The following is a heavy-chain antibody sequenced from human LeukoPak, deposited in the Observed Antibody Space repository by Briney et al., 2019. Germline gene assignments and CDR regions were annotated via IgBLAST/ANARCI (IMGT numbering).Heavy chain of an antibody. CDR3: ARDMSDYDSSDYDN. J-gene: IGHJ4*02. CDR2: ISSSGSTI. D-gene: IGHD3-22*01. CDR1: GFTFSDYY. Sequence: KSGGSLRLSCAASGFTFSDYYMSWIRQAPGRGLEWVSYISSSGSTIYYADSVKGRFTISRDNAKNSLYLQMNSLRAEDTAVYYCARDMSDYDSSDYDNWGQGTLVTVSS. V-gene: IGHV3-11*01.